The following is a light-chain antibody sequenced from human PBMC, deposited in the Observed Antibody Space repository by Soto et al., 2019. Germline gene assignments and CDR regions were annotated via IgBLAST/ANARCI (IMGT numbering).Light chain of an antibody. J-gene: IGLJ1*01. V-gene: IGLV1-47*01. CDR1: SSNIGSNY. CDR3: AAWDDSLSGFYV. CDR2: RNN. Sequence: VVTQPPSASGTPGQRVTISCSGSSSNIGSNYVYWYQQLPGTAPKLLIYRNNQRPSGVPDRFSGSKSGTSASLAISGLRSEDEADYYCAAWDDSLSGFYVFGTGTKVTVL.